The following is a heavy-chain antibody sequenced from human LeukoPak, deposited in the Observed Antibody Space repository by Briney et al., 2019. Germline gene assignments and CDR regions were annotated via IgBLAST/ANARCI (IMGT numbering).Heavy chain of an antibody. V-gene: IGHV3-74*01. D-gene: IGHD3-22*01. CDR2: INTDGSST. CDR1: GFTFSSYW. J-gene: IGHJ3*02. Sequence: GGFLRLSCAASGFTFSSYWMHWVRQAPGKGLVWVSRINTDGSSTSYADSVKGRFTISRDNAKNTLYLQMNSLRAEDTAVYYSAIIPFDYYDSSGYQSLDAFDIWGQGTMVTVSS. CDR3: AIIPFDYYDSSGYQSLDAFDI.